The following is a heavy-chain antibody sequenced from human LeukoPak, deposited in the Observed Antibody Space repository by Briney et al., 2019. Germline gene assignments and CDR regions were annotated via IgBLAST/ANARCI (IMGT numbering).Heavy chain of an antibody. CDR3: VKDWGVLPDYTADGFDI. CDR2: ISGDGRNI. V-gene: IGHV3-74*01. Sequence: GGSLRLSCVASGFTFSSYWMHWVRHDPRKGLVGVSRISGDGRNINYADSVRGRFTISRDNSQNTLHLQMNSLRLEDTAVYYCVKDWGVLPDYTADGFDIWGPGTMVTVSS. CDR1: GFTFSSYW. J-gene: IGHJ3*02. D-gene: IGHD3-10*01.